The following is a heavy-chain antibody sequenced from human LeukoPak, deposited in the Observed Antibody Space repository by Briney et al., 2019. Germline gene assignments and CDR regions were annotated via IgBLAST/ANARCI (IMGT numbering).Heavy chain of an antibody. D-gene: IGHD2-15*01. CDR1: GYTSTSYA. CDR3: ARRVDGHQGLWYFDL. CDR2: IIPIFGTA. J-gene: IGHJ2*01. Sequence: ASVKVSCKASGYTSTSYAISWVRQAPGQGLEWMGGIIPIFGTANYAQKFQGRVTITTDESTSTAYMELSSLRSEDTAVYYCARRVDGHQGLWYFDLWGRGTLVTVSS. V-gene: IGHV1-69*05.